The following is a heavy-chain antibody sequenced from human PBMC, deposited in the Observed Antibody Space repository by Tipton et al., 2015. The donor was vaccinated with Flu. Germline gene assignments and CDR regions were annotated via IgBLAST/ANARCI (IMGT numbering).Heavy chain of an antibody. CDR1: GFTFSRYS. CDR3: ARQLGGGDCY. D-gene: IGHD2-21*01. Sequence: SLRLSCAASGFTFSRYSMNWVRQAPGKGLEWVAYISKKSDYIYYADSVKGRFTISRDSAKNSVFLQMNSLRVEDTAVYYCARQLGGGDCYWGQGTLVTVSS. J-gene: IGHJ4*02. V-gene: IGHV3-21*01. CDR2: ISKKSDYI.